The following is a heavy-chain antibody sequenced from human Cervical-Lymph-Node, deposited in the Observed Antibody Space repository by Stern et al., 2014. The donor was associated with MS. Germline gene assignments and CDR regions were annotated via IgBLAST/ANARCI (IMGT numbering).Heavy chain of an antibody. Sequence: EVQLVESGGGLVQPGGSLRLSCAVSGLTFSNYAMTWVRQAPGKGLEWVSDISASGGSTFYADSVKGRFAISRDTSKSTLHLQMNSLRADDTAVYYCAKDSFEGYYFDFWGQGTLVAVSS. J-gene: IGHJ4*02. V-gene: IGHV3-23*04. CDR3: AKDSFEGYYFDF. CDR2: ISASGGST. CDR1: GLTFSNYA.